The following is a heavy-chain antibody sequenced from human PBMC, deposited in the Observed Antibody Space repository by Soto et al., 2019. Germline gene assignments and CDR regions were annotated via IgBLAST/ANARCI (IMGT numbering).Heavy chain of an antibody. Sequence: GGSLRLSCAASGFTFSSYWMSWVRQAPGKGLEWVANIKQDGSEKYYVDSVKGRFTISRDNAKNSLYLQMNSLRAEDTAVYYCARDVFYDFWSGYQADAFDIWGQGTMVTVSS. V-gene: IGHV3-7*03. CDR3: ARDVFYDFWSGYQADAFDI. CDR1: GFTFSSYW. CDR2: IKQDGSEK. J-gene: IGHJ3*02. D-gene: IGHD3-3*01.